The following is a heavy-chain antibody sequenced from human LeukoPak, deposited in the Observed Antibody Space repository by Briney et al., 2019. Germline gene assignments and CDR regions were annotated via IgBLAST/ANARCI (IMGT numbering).Heavy chain of an antibody. CDR2: IRSKAYGGTT. J-gene: IGHJ4*02. CDR3: TSQHGY. CDR1: GFTFGDYA. V-gene: IGHV3-49*04. Sequence: GGSLRLSCTASGFTFGDYAMSWVRQAPGKGLEWVGFIRSKAYGGTTEYAASVKGRLTISRDDSKSIAYLQMNSLKTEDTDVYYCTSQHGYWGQGTLVTVSS.